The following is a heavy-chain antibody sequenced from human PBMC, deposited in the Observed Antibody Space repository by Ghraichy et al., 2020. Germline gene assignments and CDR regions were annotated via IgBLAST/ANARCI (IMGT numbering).Heavy chain of an antibody. Sequence: ESLNISCAVYGGSFSGYYWSWIRQPPGKGLEWIGEINHSGSTNYNPSLKSRVTISVDTSKNQFSLKLSSVTAADTAVYYCARALRKAARRGGMDVWGQGTTVTVSS. CDR2: INHSGST. D-gene: IGHD6-6*01. J-gene: IGHJ6*02. V-gene: IGHV4-34*01. CDR3: ARALRKAARRGGMDV. CDR1: GGSFSGYY.